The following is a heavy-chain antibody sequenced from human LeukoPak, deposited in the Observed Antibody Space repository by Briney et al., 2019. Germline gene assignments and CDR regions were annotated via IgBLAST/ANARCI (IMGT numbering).Heavy chain of an antibody. D-gene: IGHD1-26*01. CDR3: ARVTQVGATTNDY. J-gene: IGHJ4*02. V-gene: IGHV3-48*01. Sequence: PGGSLRLSCAASGFTFSSYSMNWVRQAPGKGLEWVSYISSSTSTIYYADSVKGRFTISRDNAKNSLYLQMNSLRAEDTAVYYCARVTQVGATTNDYWGQGTLVTVSS. CDR2: ISSSTSTI. CDR1: GFTFSSYS.